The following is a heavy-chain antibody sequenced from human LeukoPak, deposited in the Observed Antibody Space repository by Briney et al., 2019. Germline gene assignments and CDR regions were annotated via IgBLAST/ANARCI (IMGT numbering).Heavy chain of an antibody. CDR3: ARGAEGIAASDSNFDY. V-gene: IGHV3-7*01. Sequence: GGSLRLSCAASGFTFSSYWMSWVRQAPGKGLEWVANIKQDGSEKYYVDSVKGRFTISRDNAKNSLYLQMNSLRAEDTAVYYCARGAEGIAASDSNFDYWGQGMLVTVSS. J-gene: IGHJ4*02. CDR1: GFTFSSYW. CDR2: IKQDGSEK. D-gene: IGHD6-13*01.